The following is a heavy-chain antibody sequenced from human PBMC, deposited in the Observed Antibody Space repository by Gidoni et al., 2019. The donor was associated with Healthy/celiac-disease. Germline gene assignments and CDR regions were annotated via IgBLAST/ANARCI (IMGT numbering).Heavy chain of an antibody. CDR3: ARVDIVASGGMDV. V-gene: IGHV4-34*01. Sequence: QVQLQQWGAGLLKPSETLSLTCAVYGGSFSGYYWSWIRQPPGKGLEWIGEINHSGSTNYNPSLKSRVTISVDTSKNQFSLKLSSVTAADTAVYYCARVDIVASGGMDVWGQGTTVTVSS. CDR1: GGSFSGYY. CDR2: INHSGST. J-gene: IGHJ6*02. D-gene: IGHD5-12*01.